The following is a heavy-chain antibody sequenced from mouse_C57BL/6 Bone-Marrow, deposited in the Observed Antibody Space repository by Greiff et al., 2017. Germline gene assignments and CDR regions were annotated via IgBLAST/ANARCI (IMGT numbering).Heavy chain of an antibody. D-gene: IGHD1-1*01. CDR3: ARWGYYGSSPMDY. Sequence: VQLQQPGAELVKPGASVKMSCKASGYTFTSYWITWVKQRPGQGLEWIGDIYPGSGSTNYNEKFKSKATLTVDTSSSTAYMQLSSQTSEDSAVYYCARWGYYGSSPMDYWGQGTSVTVSS. V-gene: IGHV1-55*01. J-gene: IGHJ4*01. CDR1: GYTFTSYW. CDR2: IYPGSGST.